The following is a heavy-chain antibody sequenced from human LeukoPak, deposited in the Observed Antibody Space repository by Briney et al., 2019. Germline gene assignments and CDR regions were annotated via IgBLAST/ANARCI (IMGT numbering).Heavy chain of an antibody. V-gene: IGHV1-2*06. CDR2: INPNSGGT. J-gene: IGHJ6*03. D-gene: IGHD3-3*01. Sequence: ASVKVSCKASGYTFTGYYMHRVRQAPGQGLEWMGRINPNSGGTNYAQKFQGRVTMTRDTSISTAYMELSRLRSDDTAVYYCARGNFYDFWSGYYFAYYYYMDVWGKGTTVTVSS. CDR1: GYTFTGYY. CDR3: ARGNFYDFWSGYYFAYYYYMDV.